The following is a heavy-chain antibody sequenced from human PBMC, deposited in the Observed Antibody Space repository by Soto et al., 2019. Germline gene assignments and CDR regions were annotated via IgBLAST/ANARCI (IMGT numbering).Heavy chain of an antibody. J-gene: IGHJ4*02. D-gene: IGHD3-10*01. CDR1: GFTFSSYA. CDR2: ITDSGGST. Sequence: GGSLRLSCAASGFTFSSYAMSWVRQAPGKGLEWVSTITDSGGSTYYADSVKGRFTISRDNSKNTLYLQMNSLRAEDTAVYYCAISPRLLWFGESDYWGQGTLVTAPQ. V-gene: IGHV3-23*01. CDR3: AISPRLLWFGESDY.